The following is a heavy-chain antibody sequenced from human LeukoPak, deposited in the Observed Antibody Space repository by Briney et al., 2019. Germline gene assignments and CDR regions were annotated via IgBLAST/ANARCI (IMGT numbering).Heavy chain of an antibody. CDR2: IYYSGST. CDR1: GGSISSYY. D-gene: IGHD2-15*01. J-gene: IGHJ4*02. V-gene: IGHV4-59*01. CDR3: ARGSGFKGYFDY. Sequence: NASETLSLTCTVSGGSISSYYWSWIRQPPGKGLEWIGYIYYSGSTNYNPSLKSRVIISVDTSKNQFSLKLSSVTAADTAVYYCARGSGFKGYFDYWGQGTLVTVSS.